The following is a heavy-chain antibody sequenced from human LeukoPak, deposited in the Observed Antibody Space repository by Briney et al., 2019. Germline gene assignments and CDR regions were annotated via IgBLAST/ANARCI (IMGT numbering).Heavy chain of an antibody. Sequence: GGSLRLSCAASGFTFSNYWMTWVRQAPGKGLEWVANIKKDGREKHYVDSVMGRFAISRDNARNSLFLQMNSLRAEDTAVYYCVRDVSDENDSASRMHLDSWGQGTLVSVSS. CDR3: VRDVSDENDSASRMHLDS. V-gene: IGHV3-7*01. D-gene: IGHD2-15*01. CDR2: IKKDGREK. CDR1: GFTFSNYW. J-gene: IGHJ4*02.